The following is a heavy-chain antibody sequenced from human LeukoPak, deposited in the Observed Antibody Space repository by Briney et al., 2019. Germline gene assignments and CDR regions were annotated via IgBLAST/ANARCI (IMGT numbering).Heavy chain of an antibody. CDR1: GGSISSYY. V-gene: IGHV4-59*01. CDR3: AGQKGSWGGFDY. J-gene: IGHJ4*02. Sequence: SEILSLTCTVSGGSISSYYWSWIRQPPGKGLEWIGYIYYSGSTNYNPSLKSRVTISVDTSKNQFSLKLSSVTAADTAVYYCAGQKGSWGGFDYWGQGTLVTVSS. D-gene: IGHD6-13*01. CDR2: IYYSGST.